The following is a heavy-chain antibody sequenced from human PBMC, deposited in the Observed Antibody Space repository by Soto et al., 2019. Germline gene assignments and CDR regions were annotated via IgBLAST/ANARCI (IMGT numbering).Heavy chain of an antibody. CDR3: ARDGDYLFAY. D-gene: IGHD4-17*01. J-gene: IGHJ4*02. Sequence: QVQLVESGGGVVQPGRSLRLSCAASGFTFSSYGMHWVRQAPGKGLEWVAVIWYDGSNKYYADSVKGRFTISRDNSKNTLYLQVNSLRAEDTAVYYCARDGDYLFAYWGQGTLVTVSS. CDR2: IWYDGSNK. CDR1: GFTFSSYG. V-gene: IGHV3-33*01.